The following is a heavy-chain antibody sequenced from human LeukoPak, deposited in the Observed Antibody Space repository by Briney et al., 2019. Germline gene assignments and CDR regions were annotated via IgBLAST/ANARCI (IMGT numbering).Heavy chain of an antibody. CDR1: GASISSSNW. Sequence: PSETLSLTCAVSGASISSSNWWSWVRQPPGKGLEWIGEIYHSGTTNYNPSLKGRVTISVDKSKNQFSLKLSSVTAADTAVYYCAREAISYDAFDIWGQGTMVTVSS. D-gene: IGHD3-9*01. V-gene: IGHV4-4*02. CDR2: IYHSGTT. J-gene: IGHJ3*02. CDR3: AREAISYDAFDI.